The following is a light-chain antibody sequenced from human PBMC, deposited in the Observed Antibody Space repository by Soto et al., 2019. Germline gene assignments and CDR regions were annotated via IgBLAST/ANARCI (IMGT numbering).Light chain of an antibody. V-gene: IGKV3-20*01. CDR1: QSVRTNY. Sequence: EIVLTQSPGTLSLSPGERATLSCRASQSVRTNYLAWYQQKPGQAPRLLIYGASSRATGIADRFSGSGSGTDFTLTISRLEPEDFAVYYCQYYYESSPFGRGTKVDIK. J-gene: IGKJ4*01. CDR2: GAS. CDR3: QYYYESSP.